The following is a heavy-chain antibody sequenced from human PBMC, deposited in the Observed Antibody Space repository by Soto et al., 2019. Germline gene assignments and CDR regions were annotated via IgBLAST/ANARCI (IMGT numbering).Heavy chain of an antibody. J-gene: IGHJ6*02. CDR3: ARMGFSGGGYLSYYYYGMDV. CDR2: IYPDDSDT. Sequence: GESLKISCKGSGYSFRSYWIGWVRQSPGKGLEWMGIIYPDDSDTKYSPSFQGQVTISADKSISTAYLQWSSLKASDTAMYYCARMGFSGGGYLSYYYYGMDVWGQGTTVTVSS. V-gene: IGHV5-51*01. CDR1: GYSFRSYW. D-gene: IGHD2-15*01.